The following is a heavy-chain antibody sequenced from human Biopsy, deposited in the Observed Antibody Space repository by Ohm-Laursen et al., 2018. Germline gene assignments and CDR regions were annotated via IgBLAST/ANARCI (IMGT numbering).Heavy chain of an antibody. CDR2: IYYSGTT. V-gene: IGHV4-59*01. Sequence: GTLSLTCTVSGGSISSYYWNWIRQPPGKGLEWIGYIYYSGTTDYSLSLKSRVTISIDKSKNQFFLKLSSVTAEDTAVYYCARDDAVTVIRGLYYWGQGALVTVSS. CDR1: GGSISSYY. J-gene: IGHJ4*02. D-gene: IGHD2-21*02. CDR3: ARDDAVTVIRGLYY.